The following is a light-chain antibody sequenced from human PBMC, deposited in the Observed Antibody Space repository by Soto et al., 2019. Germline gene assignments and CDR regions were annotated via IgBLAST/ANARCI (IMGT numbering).Light chain of an antibody. CDR3: CLSPGSLTWL. CDR2: EVN. CDR1: GSDVGDSSH. J-gene: IGLJ3*02. V-gene: IGLV2-11*01. Sequence: QSALTQPRSLSGSPGQSVTISCTATGSDVGDSSHVSWYQLHPGKAPKLMIYEVNNRPSGVPDRFSGSKSGSTASLTISGLQAEDEDEYYCCLSPGSLTWLFGGGTKLTVL.